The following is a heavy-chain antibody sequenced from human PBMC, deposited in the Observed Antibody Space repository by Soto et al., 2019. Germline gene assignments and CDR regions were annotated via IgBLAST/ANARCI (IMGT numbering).Heavy chain of an antibody. CDR1: GGSISSYY. CDR2: IYYSGST. D-gene: IGHD1-26*01. CDR3: ARDRVGRAYYYGMDV. V-gene: IGHV4-59*01. Sequence: QVQLQESGPGLVKPSETLSLTCTVSGGSISSYYWSWIRQPPGKGLEWIGYIYYSGSTTYNPSLKSRVTISVDTSQNQFSLKLSSVTAADTAVYYCARDRVGRAYYYGMDVWGQGTTVTVSS. J-gene: IGHJ6*02.